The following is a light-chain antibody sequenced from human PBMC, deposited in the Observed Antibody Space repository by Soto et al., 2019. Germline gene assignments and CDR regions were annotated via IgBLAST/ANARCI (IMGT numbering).Light chain of an antibody. J-gene: IGLJ3*02. V-gene: IGLV1-47*01. CDR2: RNN. CDR3: AAWDDSLSGGV. Sequence: QSVLTQSPSASGTPGQRVTISCSGSSSNIGSNFVYWYQQLPGTAPKLLIYRNNRRPSGVPDRCSGSKSGASASLAISGLRSEDEADYYCAAWDDSLSGGVFGPGTKLTVL. CDR1: SSNIGSNF.